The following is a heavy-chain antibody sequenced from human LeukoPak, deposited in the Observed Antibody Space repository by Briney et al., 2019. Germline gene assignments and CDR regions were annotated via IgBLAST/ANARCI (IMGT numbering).Heavy chain of an antibody. CDR2: IKEDGSRK. J-gene: IGHJ4*02. V-gene: IGHV3-7*01. CDR1: GFAFSNYW. D-gene: IGHD3-10*01. CDR3: ARGVWFGESLGSGADY. Sequence: PGGSLRLSCAASGFAFSNYWMNWIRQAPGKGLEWVANIKEDGSRKKYVDSVKGRFTISRDNAKNSLYLQMTSLGVEDTAVYYCARGVWFGESLGSGADYWGQGTLVTVSS.